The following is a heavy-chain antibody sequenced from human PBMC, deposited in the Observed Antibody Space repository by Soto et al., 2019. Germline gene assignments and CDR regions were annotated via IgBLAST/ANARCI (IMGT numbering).Heavy chain of an antibody. CDR1: GYTFTSYA. CDR3: ARGGPMIVVVV. Sequence: QVQLVQSGAEVKKPGASVKVSCKASGYTFTSYAMHWVRQAPGQRLEWMGWINAGNGNTKYSQKFQGRVTITRDTSASTAYMELISLRSEDTAVYYCARGGPMIVVVVWGQGTLVTVSS. V-gene: IGHV1-3*01. CDR2: INAGNGNT. D-gene: IGHD3-22*01. J-gene: IGHJ4*02.